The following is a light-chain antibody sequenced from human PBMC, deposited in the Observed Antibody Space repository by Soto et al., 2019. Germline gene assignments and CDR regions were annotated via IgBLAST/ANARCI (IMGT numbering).Light chain of an antibody. CDR2: EGS. CDR3: CSYAGSSTYV. Sequence: QSALTRPASVSGYPGQSITISCPGTSSDVGSYNLVSWYQQHPGKAPRLMIYEGSKRPSGVSMRFSGSKSGNTASLTISGRQAEDEADYYCCSYAGSSTYVFGTGTKVTVL. CDR1: SSDVGSYNL. J-gene: IGLJ1*01. V-gene: IGLV2-23*01.